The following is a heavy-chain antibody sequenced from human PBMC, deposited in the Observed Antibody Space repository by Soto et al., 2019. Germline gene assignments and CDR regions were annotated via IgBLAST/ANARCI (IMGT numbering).Heavy chain of an antibody. CDR1: GYSFSSFW. CDR3: AKHTTYRFYGMDV. V-gene: IGHV5-51*01. J-gene: IGHJ6*02. Sequence: GESLKISCKGSGYSFSSFWIGWVRQVPGKGLELIGIIYPGDSDIRYSPSFEGQVTMSADRSSSTAYLQWSSLKASDTAMYYCAKHTTYRFYGMDVWGQGTTVTVYS. CDR2: IYPGDSDI. D-gene: IGHD1-1*01.